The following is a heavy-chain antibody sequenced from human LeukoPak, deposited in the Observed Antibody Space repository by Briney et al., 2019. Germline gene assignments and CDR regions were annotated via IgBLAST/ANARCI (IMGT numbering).Heavy chain of an antibody. CDR2: ITGSGGST. Sequence: PGGSLRLSCAASGFTFSSYDMSWIRQAPGSGLEWVSGITGSGGSTYYADSGKGRFTISRDNSKTTLYLQMNSLRAEDTAVYYCAKGNWGERLDWYFDLWGRGTLVTVSS. J-gene: IGHJ2*01. CDR1: GFTFSSYD. D-gene: IGHD1-26*01. CDR3: AKGNWGERLDWYFDL. V-gene: IGHV3-23*01.